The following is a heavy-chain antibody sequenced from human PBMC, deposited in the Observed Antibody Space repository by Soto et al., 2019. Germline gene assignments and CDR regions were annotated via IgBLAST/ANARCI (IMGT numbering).Heavy chain of an antibody. J-gene: IGHJ4*02. CDR1: GFTFSSYA. V-gene: IGHV3-23*01. Sequence: PGGSLRLSCAASGFTFSSYAMSWVRQAPGKGLEWVSAISGSGGSTYYADSVKGRFTISRDNSKNTLYLQMNSLRAEDTAVYYCAKALPPHSSSWSSTDYWGQGTLVTVSS. CDR2: ISGSGGST. D-gene: IGHD6-13*01. CDR3: AKALPPHSSSWSSTDY.